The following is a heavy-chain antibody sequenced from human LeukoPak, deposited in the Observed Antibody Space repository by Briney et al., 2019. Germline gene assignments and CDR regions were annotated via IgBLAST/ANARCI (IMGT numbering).Heavy chain of an antibody. J-gene: IGHJ5*02. Sequence: GGSPRLSCAASGFTFSSYWMTWVRQAPGKGLEWVANIKQDGSEKYYVDSVKGRFTISRDNAKKSLYLQMNSLRAEDTAVYYCARGPTYGWFDPWGQGTLVTVSS. CDR1: GFTFSSYW. CDR3: ARGPTYGWFDP. CDR2: IKQDGSEK. D-gene: IGHD4-11*01. V-gene: IGHV3-7*04.